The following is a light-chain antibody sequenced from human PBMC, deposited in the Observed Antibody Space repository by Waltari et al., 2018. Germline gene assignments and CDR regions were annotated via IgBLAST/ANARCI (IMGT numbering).Light chain of an antibody. CDR2: YAS. Sequence: IQMTQSPSSLSASVGDRVTITCQASQDISNNLNWYQQKPGKAPKLLISYASTLERGVPLRFSGSGSGTSFTFIISSLQPEDIAIYFCQQYDDFPLTFGGGTKREIK. CDR1: QDISNN. J-gene: IGKJ4*01. CDR3: QQYDDFPLT. V-gene: IGKV1-33*01.